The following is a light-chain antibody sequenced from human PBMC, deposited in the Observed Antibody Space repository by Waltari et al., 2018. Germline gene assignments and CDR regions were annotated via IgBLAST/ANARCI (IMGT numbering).Light chain of an antibody. CDR1: SDDIGNYRY. CDR3: AAYASANTLL. J-gene: IGLJ2*01. CDR2: EFT. V-gene: IGLV2-14*01. Sequence: QSALTQPASVSGSPGQSITISCTGTSDDIGNYRYVSWYQQHSGRAPKLILYEFTNLPSGVSDRFSGSKSGNTASLTISGLQTDDEADYYCAAYASANTLLFGGGTQLTVL.